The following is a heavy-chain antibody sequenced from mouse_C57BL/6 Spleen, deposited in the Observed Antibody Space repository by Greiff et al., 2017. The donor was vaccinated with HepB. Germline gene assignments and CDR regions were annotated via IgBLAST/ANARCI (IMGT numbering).Heavy chain of an antibody. J-gene: IGHJ3*01. CDR3: ASLYYGNYAWFAY. CDR2: ISYDGSN. CDR1: GYSITSGYY. Sequence: EVKLMESGPGLVKPSQSLSLTCSVTGYSITSGYYWNWIRQFPGNKLEWMGYISYDGSNNYNPSLKNRISITRDTSKNQFFLKLNSVTTEDTATYYCASLYYGNYAWFAYWGQGTLVTVSA. D-gene: IGHD2-1*01. V-gene: IGHV3-6*01.